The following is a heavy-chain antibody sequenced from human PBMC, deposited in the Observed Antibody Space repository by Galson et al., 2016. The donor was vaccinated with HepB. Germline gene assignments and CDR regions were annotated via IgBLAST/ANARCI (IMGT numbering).Heavy chain of an antibody. D-gene: IGHD3-10*01. CDR2: IRDSGDFP. Sequence: SLRLSCAASGFIFNDYHMAWIRQAPGRGPEWVSQIRDSGDFPYYADSVRGRFTISRDNAKSLIFLQMTSLRVEDTAIYYCARDSIVGFRERGRMDVWGRGTAVIVSS. CDR3: ARDSIVGFRERGRMDV. CDR1: GFIFNDYH. V-gene: IGHV3-11*01. J-gene: IGHJ6*04.